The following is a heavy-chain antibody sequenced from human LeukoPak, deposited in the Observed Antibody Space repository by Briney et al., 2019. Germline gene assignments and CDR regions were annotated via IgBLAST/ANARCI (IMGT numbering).Heavy chain of an antibody. CDR3: AKGNGDDDAFDI. D-gene: IGHD4-17*01. CDR1: GGSISSSSYY. Sequence: PSETLSLTCTVSGGSISSSSYYWSWIRQPAGKGLEWIGRIYTSSYITEITNYNPSLKSRVTLSIDTSRNQFSLRLYSVTAADTAMFYCAKGNGDDDAFDIWGQGTMVTVSS. CDR2: IYTSSYITEIT. V-gene: IGHV4-61*02. J-gene: IGHJ3*02.